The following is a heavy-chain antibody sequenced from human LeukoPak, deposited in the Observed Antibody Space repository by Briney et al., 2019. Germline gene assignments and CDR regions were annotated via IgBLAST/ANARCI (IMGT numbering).Heavy chain of an antibody. Sequence: SETLSLTCTVSGGSISSYYWSWIRQPPGKGLEWIGRIYTSGSTNYNPSLKSRVTMSVDTSKNQFSLKLSSVTAADTAVYYCARDSGYPCCYYYMDVWGKGTTVTVSS. CDR2: IYTSGST. V-gene: IGHV4-4*07. J-gene: IGHJ6*03. CDR1: GGSISSYY. CDR3: ARDSGYPCCYYYMDV. D-gene: IGHD3-10*01.